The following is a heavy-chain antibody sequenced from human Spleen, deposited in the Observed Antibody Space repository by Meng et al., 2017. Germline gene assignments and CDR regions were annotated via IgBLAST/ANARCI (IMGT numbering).Heavy chain of an antibody. CDR1: GFTFSSYA. J-gene: IGHJ6*02. CDR3: AKARRSSGWTENYCGMDV. Sequence: GESLKISCAASGFTFSSYAMNWVRQAPGKGLEWVSSISSSSSYIYYADSVKGRFTISRDNSKNTLYLQMDSLRAEDTALYHCAKARRSSGWTENYCGMDVWGQGTTVTVSS. V-gene: IGHV3-21*04. D-gene: IGHD6-19*01. CDR2: ISSSSSYI.